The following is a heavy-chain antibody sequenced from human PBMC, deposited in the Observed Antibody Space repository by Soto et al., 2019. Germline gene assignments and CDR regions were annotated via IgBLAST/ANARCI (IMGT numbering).Heavy chain of an antibody. CDR2: INAGNGNT. Sequence: ASVKVSCKASGYTFTSYAMHWVRQAPGQRLEWMGWINAGNGNTKYSQKFQGRVTITRDTSASTAYMELSSLRSEDTAVYYCARVHAAYDFWSGTNWFDPWGQGTLVTVSS. V-gene: IGHV1-3*01. D-gene: IGHD3-3*01. J-gene: IGHJ5*02. CDR1: GYTFTSYA. CDR3: ARVHAAYDFWSGTNWFDP.